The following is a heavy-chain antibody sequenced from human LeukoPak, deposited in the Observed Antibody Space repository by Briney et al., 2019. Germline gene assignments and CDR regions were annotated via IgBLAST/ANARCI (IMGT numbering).Heavy chain of an antibody. Sequence: GGSLRLSCAASGFTFSSYWMHWVRQGPGKGLVWFSRIKSDGTYTSYADSVKGRFTISRDNAKNTLYLQMNSLRAEDTAVYYCARDSSYGYDFWGQGTLVTVSS. CDR1: GFTFSSYW. CDR2: IKSDGTYT. V-gene: IGHV3-74*01. CDR3: ARDSSYGYDF. J-gene: IGHJ4*02. D-gene: IGHD5-18*01.